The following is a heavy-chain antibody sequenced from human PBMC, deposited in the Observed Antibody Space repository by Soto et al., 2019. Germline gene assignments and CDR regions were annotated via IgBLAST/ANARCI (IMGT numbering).Heavy chain of an antibody. D-gene: IGHD5-12*01. CDR2: MNPNSGNT. J-gene: IGHJ6*03. CDR3: ARGPLEDIVATIDLLTGYYYYMDV. V-gene: IGHV1-8*01. Sequence: ASVKVSCKASGYTFTSYDINWVRQATGQGLEWMGWMNPNSGNTGYAQKFQGRVTMTRNTSISTAYMELSSLRSEDTAVYYCARGPLEDIVATIDLLTGYYYYMDVWGKGTTVTVSS. CDR1: GYTFTSYD.